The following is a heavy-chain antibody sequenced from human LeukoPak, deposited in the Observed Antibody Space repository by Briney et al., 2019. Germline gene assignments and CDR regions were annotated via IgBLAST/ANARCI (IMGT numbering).Heavy chain of an antibody. D-gene: IGHD2-15*01. CDR2: IYTRGST. CDR1: GGSINNYY. CDR3: ARGRYCSADICSGGDAFDI. J-gene: IGHJ3*02. Sequence: SETLSLTCTVSGGSINNYYWSWIRQPAGKGLEWIGRIYTRGSTNCNPSLKSRVTMSVDTSKNQFSLKLSSATAADTAVYYCARGRYCSADICSGGDAFDIWGQGTMVSVSS. V-gene: IGHV4-4*07.